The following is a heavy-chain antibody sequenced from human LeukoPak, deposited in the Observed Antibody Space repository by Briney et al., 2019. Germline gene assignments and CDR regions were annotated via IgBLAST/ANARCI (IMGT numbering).Heavy chain of an antibody. D-gene: IGHD3-3*01. Sequence: PGGSLRLSCAASGFSVNTNYMTWVRQAPGKGLEWVSAISGSGGSTYYADSVKGRFTISRDNSKNTLYLQMNSLRAEDTAVYYCAKVGPLYYDFWSGYNDYWGQGTLVTVSS. V-gene: IGHV3-23*01. J-gene: IGHJ4*02. CDR2: ISGSGGST. CDR3: AKVGPLYYDFWSGYNDY. CDR1: GFSVNTNY.